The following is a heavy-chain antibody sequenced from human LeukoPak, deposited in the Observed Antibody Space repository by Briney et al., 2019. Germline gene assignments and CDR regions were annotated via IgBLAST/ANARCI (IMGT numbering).Heavy chain of an antibody. CDR1: GGSISSGDYY. V-gene: IGHV4-30-4*01. CDR2: IYYSGST. J-gene: IGHJ4*02. CDR3: ARASSPVDFDY. Sequence: PSETLSLTCTVSGGSISSGDYYWRWIRQPPGKGLEWIGYIYYSGSTYYNPYLKSRVTISVDTSKNQFSLKLSSVTAADTAVYYCARASSPVDFDYWGQRTLVTVSS.